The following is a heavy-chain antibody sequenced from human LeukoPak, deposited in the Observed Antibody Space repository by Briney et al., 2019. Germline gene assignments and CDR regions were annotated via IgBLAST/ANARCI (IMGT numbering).Heavy chain of an antibody. CDR3: ASERRRITIFGVVTEYYFDY. CDR1: GFTFSSYS. V-gene: IGHV3-21*01. J-gene: IGHJ4*02. CDR2: ISSSSSYI. D-gene: IGHD3-3*01. Sequence: GGSLRLSCAASGFTFSSYSMNWVRQAPGKGLEWVSSISSSSSYIYYADSVKGRFTISRDNAKNSLYLQMNSLRAEDTAVYYCASERRRITIFGVVTEYYFDYWGQGTLVTVSS.